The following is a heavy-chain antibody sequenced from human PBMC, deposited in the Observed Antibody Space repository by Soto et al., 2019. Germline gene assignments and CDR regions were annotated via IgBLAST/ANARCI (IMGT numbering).Heavy chain of an antibody. CDR3: AREGHGSYYFDY. D-gene: IGHD2-2*03. CDR1: GYTFTSYA. CDR2: INAGNGNT. V-gene: IGHV1-3*01. Sequence: ASVKVSCKASGYTFTSYAMHWVRQAPGQRLEWMGWINAGNGNTKYSQKFQGRVTITRDTSASTAYMELSSLRSEDTAVYYCAREGHGSYYFDYWGQRTLDTVSS. J-gene: IGHJ4*02.